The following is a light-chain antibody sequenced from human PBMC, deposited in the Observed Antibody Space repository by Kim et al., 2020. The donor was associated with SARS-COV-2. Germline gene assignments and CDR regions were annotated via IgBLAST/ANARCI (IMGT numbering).Light chain of an antibody. V-gene: IGLV10-54*04. CDR2: RNN. J-gene: IGLJ3*02. Sequence: RQTAHPTCTGNNNNVGNQGAAWLQQHQGHPPKLLSYRNNNRPSGISERFSASRSGDTASLTITGLQPEDETDYYCSAWDSSLNAWVFGGGTQLTVL. CDR3: SAWDSSLNAWV. CDR1: NNNVGNQG.